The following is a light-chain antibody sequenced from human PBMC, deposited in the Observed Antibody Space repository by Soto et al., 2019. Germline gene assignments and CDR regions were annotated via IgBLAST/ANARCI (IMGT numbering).Light chain of an antibody. CDR3: QHRMNWPLT. J-gene: IGKJ5*01. V-gene: IGKV3-11*01. CDR1: QSVSSY. CDR2: DAS. Sequence: DIELTQSPATLPLSPGDRVPLPCRASQSVSSYLVWYQQKPGQAPRLLIYDASNRASGTPARFSGSGSETDFTLTISSLEPEDFAVYYCQHRMNWPLTFGQGTRLEI.